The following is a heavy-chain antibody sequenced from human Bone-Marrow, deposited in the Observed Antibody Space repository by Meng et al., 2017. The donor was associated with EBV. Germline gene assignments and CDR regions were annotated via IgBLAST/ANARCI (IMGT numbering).Heavy chain of an antibody. Sequence: QVQLQQWGAGLLKPSAPVSLTCAVYGWSFSGYYWSWIRQPPGKGLEWIGEINHSGSTNYNPSLKSRVTISVDTSKNQFSLKLSSVTAADTAVYYCARANYYDSSGYYLFHFDYWGQGTLVTVSS. V-gene: IGHV4-34*01. J-gene: IGHJ4*02. CDR2: INHSGST. D-gene: IGHD3-22*01. CDR3: ARANYYDSSGYYLFHFDY. CDR1: GWSFSGYY.